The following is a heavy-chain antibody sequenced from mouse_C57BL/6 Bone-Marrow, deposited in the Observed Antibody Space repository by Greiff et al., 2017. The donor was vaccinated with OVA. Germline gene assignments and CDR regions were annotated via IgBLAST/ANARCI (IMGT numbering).Heavy chain of an antibody. V-gene: IGHV1-72*01. Sequence: QVQLQQPGAELVKPGASVKLSCKASGYTFTSYWMHWVKQRPGRGLEWIGRIDPNSGGTKYNEKFKSKATLTVDKPSSTAYMQLSSLTSEDSAVYSCARSGRGYGDAKQYYAMDDWGQGTSVTVSS. CDR2: IDPNSGGT. J-gene: IGHJ4*01. CDR3: ARSGRGYGDAKQYYAMDD. CDR1: GYTFTSYW. D-gene: IGHD2-13*01.